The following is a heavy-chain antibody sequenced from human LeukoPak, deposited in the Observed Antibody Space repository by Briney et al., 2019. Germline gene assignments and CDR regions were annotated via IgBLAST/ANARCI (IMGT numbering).Heavy chain of an antibody. CDR1: GYTFTGYY. J-gene: IGHJ3*02. CDR3: ARVAGYDSSGYLGAFDI. Sequence: EASVKVSCKASGYTFTGYYMHWVRQAPGQGLEWMGWINPNSGGTNYAQKFQGRATMTRDTSISTAYMELSRLRSDDTAVYYCARVAGYDSSGYLGAFDIWGQGTMVTVSS. CDR2: INPNSGGT. D-gene: IGHD3-22*01. V-gene: IGHV1-2*02.